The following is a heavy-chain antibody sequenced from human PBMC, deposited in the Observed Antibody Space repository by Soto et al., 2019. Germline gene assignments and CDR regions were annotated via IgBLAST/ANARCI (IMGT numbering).Heavy chain of an antibody. J-gene: IGHJ4*02. CDR3: ARWSYLDY. CDR2: ISGSDGKT. D-gene: IGHD3-3*01. CDR1: GFSFGSYA. V-gene: IGHV3-23*01. Sequence: GCLRRSCAASGFSFGSYALSWVRQAPGKGLEWVSTISGSDGKTFYADSVKVRFSISRDTSQSTLYLQMNSLRADDTAIYYCARWSYLDYWGQGTPVTVSS.